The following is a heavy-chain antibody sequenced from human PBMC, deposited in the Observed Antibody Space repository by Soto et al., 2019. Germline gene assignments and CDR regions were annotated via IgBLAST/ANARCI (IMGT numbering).Heavy chain of an antibody. Sequence: QVQLVQSGAEVKRPRASVKVSCKASGYTLTDNYMHWVREALGQGLEWMGWINPNSCTNYAQKIQGRVTMTRDTSIRTAYMELSRLRSDDTAVYYCPRSLTTLTTLLDYWGQGTLVTVSS. J-gene: IGHJ4*02. D-gene: IGHD4-17*01. V-gene: IGHV1-2*02. CDR3: PRSLTTLTTLLDY. CDR1: GYTLTDNY. CDR2: INPNSCT.